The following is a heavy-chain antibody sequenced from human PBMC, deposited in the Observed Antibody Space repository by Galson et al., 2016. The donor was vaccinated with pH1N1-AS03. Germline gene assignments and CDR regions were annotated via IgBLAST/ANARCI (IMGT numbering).Heavy chain of an antibody. D-gene: IGHD2-21*02. Sequence: SLRLSCAASGFTFSYYSMNWVRQAPGKGLEWVSYISSRGDSIYYADSVKGRFSISRGNAKETLYLQMNSLRGEDTGVYYCARIVTMSDFDSWGQGTLVTVSS. CDR3: ARIVTMSDFDS. CDR2: ISSRGDSI. V-gene: IGHV3-48*01. CDR1: GFTFSYYS. J-gene: IGHJ4*02.